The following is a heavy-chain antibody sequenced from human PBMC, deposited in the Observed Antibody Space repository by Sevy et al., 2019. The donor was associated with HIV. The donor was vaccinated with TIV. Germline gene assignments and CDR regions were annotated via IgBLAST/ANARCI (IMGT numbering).Heavy chain of an antibody. V-gene: IGHV3-30*02. CDR2: IRYDGSTK. Sequence: GGSLGLSCAASGFTFSIYGMHWVRQAPGKGLEWVACIRYDGSTKYYADSVKGRFTISRDNSKNTPYLQMNSLRAEDTAVYYCAKDLTGRYSSSSGDFDYWGQGTLVTVSS. J-gene: IGHJ4*02. D-gene: IGHD6-6*01. CDR1: GFTFSIYG. CDR3: AKDLTGRYSSSSGDFDY.